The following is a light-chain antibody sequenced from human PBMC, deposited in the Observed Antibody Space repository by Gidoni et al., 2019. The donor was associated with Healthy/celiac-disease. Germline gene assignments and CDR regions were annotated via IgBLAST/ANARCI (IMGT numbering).Light chain of an antibody. CDR3: SSYTSSSRYV. CDR1: SSDVGGYNY. V-gene: IGLV2-14*01. Sequence: QSALTQPASVSGSPGQSITISCTGTSSDVGGYNYVSWSQQHPGKPPKLMIYDVSNRPSGVSNRFSGSKSGNTASLTISGLQAEDEADYYCSSYTSSSRYVFGTGTKVTVL. CDR2: DVS. J-gene: IGLJ1*01.